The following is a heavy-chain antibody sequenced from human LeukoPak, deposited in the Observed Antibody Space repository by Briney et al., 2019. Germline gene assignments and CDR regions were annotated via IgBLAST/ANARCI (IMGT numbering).Heavy chain of an antibody. Sequence: GGSLRLSCAASGFTFSSYSMNWVRQAPGKGLEWVSSISSSSSYIYYADSVKGRFTISRDNAKNSLYLQMNSLGAEDTAVYYCAKASSGWSFDYWGQGTLVTVSS. CDR2: ISSSSSYI. CDR1: GFTFSSYS. V-gene: IGHV3-21*04. J-gene: IGHJ4*02. D-gene: IGHD6-19*01. CDR3: AKASSGWSFDY.